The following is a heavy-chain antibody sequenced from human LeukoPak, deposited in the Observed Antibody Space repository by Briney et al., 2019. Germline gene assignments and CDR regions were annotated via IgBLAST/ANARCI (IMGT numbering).Heavy chain of an antibody. J-gene: IGHJ3*02. CDR3: ARDLYGDDDAFDI. D-gene: IGHD4-17*01. CDR1: GYTFTGYY. Sequence: GASVKVSRKASGYTFTGYYMHWVRQAPGQGLEWMGWINPNSGGTNYAQKFQGWVTMTRDTSISTAYMELSRLRSDDTAVYYCARDLYGDDDAFDIWGQGTMVTVSS. CDR2: INPNSGGT. V-gene: IGHV1-2*04.